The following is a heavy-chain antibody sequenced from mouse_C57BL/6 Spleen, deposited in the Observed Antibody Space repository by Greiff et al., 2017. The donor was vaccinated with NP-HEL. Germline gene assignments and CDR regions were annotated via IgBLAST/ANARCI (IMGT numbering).Heavy chain of an antibody. V-gene: IGHV3-6*01. CDR3: ARDIYDGYPYYAMDY. D-gene: IGHD2-3*01. CDR1: GYSITSGYY. Sequence: EVHLVESGPGLVKPSQSLSLTCSVTGYSITSGYYWNWIRQFPGNKLEWMGYISYDGSNNYNPSLKNRISITRDTSKNQFFLKLNSVTTEDTATYDCARDIYDGYPYYAMDYWGQGTSVTVSS. CDR2: ISYDGSN. J-gene: IGHJ4*01.